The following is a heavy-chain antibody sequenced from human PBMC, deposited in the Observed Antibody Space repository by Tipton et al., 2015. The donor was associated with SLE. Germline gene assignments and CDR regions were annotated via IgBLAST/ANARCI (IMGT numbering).Heavy chain of an antibody. Sequence: SLRLSCVASGFTFSLYAMHWVRQAPGKGLEWVANIKQDGTEKYYVDSVKGRFTISRDNAKNSLYLQMNSLRAEDTAVYYCARGGRGYSYWGQGTMVTVSS. J-gene: IGHJ3*01. CDR2: IKQDGTEK. CDR1: GFTFSLYA. D-gene: IGHD5-18*01. V-gene: IGHV3-7*01. CDR3: ARGGRGYSY.